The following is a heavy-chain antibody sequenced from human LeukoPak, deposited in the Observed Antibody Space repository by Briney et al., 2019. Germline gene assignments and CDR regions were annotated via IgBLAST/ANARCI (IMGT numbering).Heavy chain of an antibody. J-gene: IGHJ4*02. Sequence: PSETLSLTCDVSGGFTSNDYWWSWVRQPPGKGLEWIGEIRHYDGHTKYNPSLKSRVTISVDTSKNQFSLKLSSVTAADTAVYYCARGLRAYGGNPGWGQGTLVTVSS. CDR2: IRHYDGHT. V-gene: IGHV4-4*02. CDR1: GGFTSNDYW. D-gene: IGHD4-23*01. CDR3: ARGLRAYGGNPG.